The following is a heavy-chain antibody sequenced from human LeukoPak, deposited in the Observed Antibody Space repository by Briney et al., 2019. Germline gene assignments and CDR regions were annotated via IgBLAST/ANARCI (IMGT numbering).Heavy chain of an antibody. CDR2: IKHSGST. D-gene: IGHD3-10*01. CDR1: GGSFSGYY. V-gene: IGHV4-34*01. J-gene: IGHJ4*02. CDR3: ARGPITMVRGVMGY. Sequence: PSGTLSLTCAVYGGSFSGYYWSWNRQPPGKGLEWVGEIKHSGSTKYNRSLKSRVTISVDTSKNQFSLKLSSVTAADTAVYYWARGPITMVRGVMGYWGQGTLVTVSS.